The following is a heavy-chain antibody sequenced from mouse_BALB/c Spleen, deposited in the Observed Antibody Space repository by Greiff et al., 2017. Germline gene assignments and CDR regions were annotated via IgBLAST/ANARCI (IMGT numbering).Heavy chain of an antibody. CDR2: ISYSGST. D-gene: IGHD4-1*02. CDR3: ANWDEYYFDY. J-gene: IGHJ2*01. V-gene: IGHV3-2*02. CDR1: GYSITSDYA. Sequence: EVKLQESGPGLVKPSQSLSLTCTVTGYSITSDYAWNWIRQFPGNKLEWMGYISYSGSTSYNPSLKSRISITRDTSKNQFFLQLNSVTTEDTATYYCANWDEYYFDYWGQGTTLTVSS.